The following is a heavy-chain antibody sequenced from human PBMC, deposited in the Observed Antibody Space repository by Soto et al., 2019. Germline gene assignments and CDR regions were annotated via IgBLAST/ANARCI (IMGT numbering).Heavy chain of an antibody. CDR1: GFTFSNYG. CDR3: TKLGIVYSAYSYESGHFDY. CDR2: ISYDGRNK. J-gene: IGHJ4*02. V-gene: IGHV3-30*18. D-gene: IGHD3-22*01. Sequence: QVHLVESGGGVVQPGRSLRLSCAASGFTFSNYGMHWVRQAPGKGLEWVTAISYDGRNKYYADSVRGRFTTSRDNSKNTLYLQMNSLRLEDTAVYYCTKLGIVYSAYSYESGHFDYWGQGTLITVSS.